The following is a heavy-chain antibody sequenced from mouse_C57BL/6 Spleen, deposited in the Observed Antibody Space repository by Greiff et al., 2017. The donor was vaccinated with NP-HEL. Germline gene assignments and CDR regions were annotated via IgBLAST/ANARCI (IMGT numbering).Heavy chain of an antibody. CDR2: RRSKSNNYAT. CDR3: VRESIYEYPAWFAY. CDR1: GFSFNTYA. V-gene: IGHV10-1*01. Sequence: EVQVVESGGGLVQPKGSLKLSCAASGFSFNTYALNWVRQAPGKGLEWVARRRSKSNNYATYYADSVKDRFTISRDDSESMLYLQMNNLKTEDTAMYYCVRESIYEYPAWFAYWGQGTLVTVSA. J-gene: IGHJ3*01. D-gene: IGHD2-4*01.